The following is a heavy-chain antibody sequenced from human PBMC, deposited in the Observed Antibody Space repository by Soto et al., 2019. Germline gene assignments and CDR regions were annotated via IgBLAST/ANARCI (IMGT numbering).Heavy chain of an antibody. CDR3: AKFGGMYYYDSSGSQPFDY. V-gene: IGHV3-30*18. CDR1: ECTFRTYG. J-gene: IGHJ4*02. CDR2: VSYEGSDK. Sequence: PILPCADSECTFRTYGMHWVRQAPGKGLEWVAAVSYEGSDKYYADSVKGRFTISRDNSKNTLYLQMNSLRAEDTAVYYCAKFGGMYYYDSSGSQPFDYWGQGTLVTVSS. D-gene: IGHD3-22*01.